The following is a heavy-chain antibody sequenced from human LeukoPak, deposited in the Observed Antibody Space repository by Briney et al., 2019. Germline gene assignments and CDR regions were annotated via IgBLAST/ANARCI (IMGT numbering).Heavy chain of an antibody. V-gene: IGHV1-8*01. CDR1: GYTFTSYD. J-gene: IGHJ3*02. Sequence: ASVKVSCKASGYTFTSYDINWVRQATGQGLEWMGWMNPNSGNTGYAQKFQGRVTMTRNTSISTAYMELSSLRSEDTAMYYCARRPTKARRYCSGGSCYPARTDTFDIWGQGTMVTVSS. CDR3: ARRPTKARRYCSGGSCYPARTDTFDI. D-gene: IGHD2-15*01. CDR2: MNPNSGNT.